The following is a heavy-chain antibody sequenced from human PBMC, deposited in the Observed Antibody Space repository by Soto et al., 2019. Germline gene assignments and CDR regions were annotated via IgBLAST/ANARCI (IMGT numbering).Heavy chain of an antibody. CDR2: INNSGST. D-gene: IGHD3-3*01. CDR3: ARVSPPWYYDFWICRPWGWYFDY. V-gene: IGHV4-34*01. Sequence: QVQLQQWGAGLLKPSETLSLTCAVYGGSFSGYYWSWIRQPPGKGLEWIGEINNSGSTNYNRSLKGRFNLLVATPKPLFSLKLSSVTAADTAVYFCARVSPPWYYDFWICRPWGWYFDYWGQGTLVTVCS. J-gene: IGHJ4*02. CDR1: GGSFSGYY.